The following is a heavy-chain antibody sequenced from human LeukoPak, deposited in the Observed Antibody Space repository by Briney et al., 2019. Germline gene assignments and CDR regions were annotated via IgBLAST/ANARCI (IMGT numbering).Heavy chain of an antibody. V-gene: IGHV1-69*05. J-gene: IGHJ5*02. Sequence: GASVKVSCKASGGTFSSYAISWVRQAPGQGLEWMGGIIPMIGTANYAQKFQGRVTITTDESTSTAYMELSSLRSEDTAVYYCARVRQLVWWFDPWGQGTLVTVSS. D-gene: IGHD6-6*01. CDR1: GGTFSSYA. CDR3: ARVRQLVWWFDP. CDR2: IIPMIGTA.